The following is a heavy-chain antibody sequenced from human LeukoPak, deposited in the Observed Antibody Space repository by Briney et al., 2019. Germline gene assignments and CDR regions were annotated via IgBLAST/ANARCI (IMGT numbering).Heavy chain of an antibody. D-gene: IGHD5-12*01. V-gene: IGHV1-69*13. Sequence: GASVKVSCKASGYTFTGYYMHWVRQAPGQGLEWMGGIIPIFGTANYAQKFQGRVTITADESTSTAYMELSSLRSEDTAVYYCARSGSGYEWGALTGFDYWGQGTLVTVSS. J-gene: IGHJ4*02. CDR3: ARSGSGYEWGALTGFDY. CDR2: IIPIFGTA. CDR1: GYTFTGYY.